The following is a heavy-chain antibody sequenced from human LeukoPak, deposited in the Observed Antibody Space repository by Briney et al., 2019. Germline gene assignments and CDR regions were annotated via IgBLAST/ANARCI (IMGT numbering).Heavy chain of an antibody. D-gene: IGHD6-13*01. CDR2: INRSGST. CDR1: GGSFSGYY. J-gene: IGHJ4*02. CDR3: ARGRSSWYGSTDY. Sequence: SETLSLTCAVYGGSFSGYYWSWIRQPPGKGLEWIGEINRSGSTNYNPSLKSRVTISADTSKNQFSLKLSSVTAADTAVYYCARGRSSWYGSTDYWGQGTLVTVSS. V-gene: IGHV4-34*01.